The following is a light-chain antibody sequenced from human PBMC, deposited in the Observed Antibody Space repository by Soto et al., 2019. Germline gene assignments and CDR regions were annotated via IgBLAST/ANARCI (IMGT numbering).Light chain of an antibody. Sequence: EIVMTQSPATLSVSPCERATLSCRASQSVSSNFAWYQQKPGQAPRLLIYDASTRATGIPARFSGSGSGTEFTLTISSLQSEDFAVYYCQQYKKWPRTFGHGTKVDIK. CDR2: DAS. CDR1: QSVSSN. J-gene: IGKJ1*01. CDR3: QQYKKWPRT. V-gene: IGKV3-15*01.